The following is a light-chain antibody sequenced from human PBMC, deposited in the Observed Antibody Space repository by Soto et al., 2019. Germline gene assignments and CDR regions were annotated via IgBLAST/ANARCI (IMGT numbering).Light chain of an antibody. CDR1: QSVSSSY. CDR3: QQYGSSPPIA. CDR2: GAS. V-gene: IGKV3-20*01. J-gene: IGKJ1*01. Sequence: ENVLTQSPGTLSLSPGERDTLSCRASQSVSSSYLAWYQQKPGQAPRLLIYGASSRATGIPDRFSGSGSGTDFTLTISRLEPEDFAVYYCQQYGSSPPIAFGQGTKVDIK.